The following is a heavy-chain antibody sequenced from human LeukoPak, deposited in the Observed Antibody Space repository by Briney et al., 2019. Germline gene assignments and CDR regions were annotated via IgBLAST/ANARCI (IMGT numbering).Heavy chain of an antibody. CDR1: GFTFSSYA. Sequence: GGSLRLSCAASGFTFSSYAMSWVRQAPGKGLEWVSAISGSGGSTYYADSVKGRFTISRDNSKNTLYLQMNSLRAEDTAVYYCAKVRASWGAGPSDYWGQGTLVTVSS. J-gene: IGHJ4*02. V-gene: IGHV3-23*01. CDR3: AKVRASWGAGPSDY. D-gene: IGHD1-26*01. CDR2: ISGSGGST.